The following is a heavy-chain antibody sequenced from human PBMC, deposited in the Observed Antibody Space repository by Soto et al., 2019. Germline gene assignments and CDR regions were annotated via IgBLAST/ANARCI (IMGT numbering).Heavy chain of an antibody. D-gene: IGHD5-12*01. V-gene: IGHV3-53*01. CDR3: ARMSLRATAYYYYYDMDV. Sequence: GGSLRLSCAASGFTVSTNYMSWVRQAPGKGLEWVSILCSTGRAYYADSVKGRFTVSRDDSKNTLYLQMNSLRADDTAVYYCARMSLRATAYYYYYDMDVWGQGTTVTVSS. J-gene: IGHJ6*02. CDR1: GFTVSTNY. CDR2: LCSTGRA.